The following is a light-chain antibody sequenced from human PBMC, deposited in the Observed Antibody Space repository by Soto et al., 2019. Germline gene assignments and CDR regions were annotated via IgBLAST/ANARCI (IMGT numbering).Light chain of an antibody. J-gene: IGLJ1*01. CDR3: QVWDTTTDQYI. CDR2: DAR. Sequence: SYALTQPPSVSVAPGQTARITCGGDNVGGKSVQWYQQKPGQAPVLVLYDARDRPSGIPERFSGSNSGNTATLTISRVEAGDEADFYCQVWDTTTDQYIFGSGTKVTVL. CDR1: NVGGKS. V-gene: IGLV3-21*02.